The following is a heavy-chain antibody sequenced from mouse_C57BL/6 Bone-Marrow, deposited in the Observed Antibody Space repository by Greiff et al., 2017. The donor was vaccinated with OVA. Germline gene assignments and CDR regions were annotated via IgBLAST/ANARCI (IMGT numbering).Heavy chain of an antibody. CDR2: IRSKSNNYAT. V-gene: IGHV10-1*01. D-gene: IGHD2-1*01. CDR3: VRLYYGNYVSYAMDY. CDR1: GFSFNTYA. Sequence: EVQRVESGGGLVQPKGSLKLSCAASGFSFNTYAMNWVRQAPGKGLEWVARIRSKSNNYATYYADSVKDRFTISRDDSESMLYLQMNNLKTEDTAMYYCVRLYYGNYVSYAMDYWGQGTSVTVSS. J-gene: IGHJ4*01.